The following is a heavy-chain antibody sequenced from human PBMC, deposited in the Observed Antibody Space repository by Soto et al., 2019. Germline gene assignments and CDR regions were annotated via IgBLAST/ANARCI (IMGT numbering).Heavy chain of an antibody. V-gene: IGHV1-2*04. J-gene: IGHJ4*02. Sequence: QVQLVQSGAEVKKPGASVKVSCKASGYTFTGYYMHWVRQAPGQGLEWMGWINPNRGGTNYAQKFQGWVTMTRDTSISTAYMELSRLRSDDTAVYYCARSEGFAWIQLWAFDYWGQGTLVTVSS. CDR3: ARSEGFAWIQLWAFDY. D-gene: IGHD5-18*01. CDR2: INPNRGGT. CDR1: GYTFTGYY.